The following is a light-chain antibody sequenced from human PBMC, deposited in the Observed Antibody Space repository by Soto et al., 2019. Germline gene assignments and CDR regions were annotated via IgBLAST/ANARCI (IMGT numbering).Light chain of an antibody. J-gene: IGKJ1*01. V-gene: IGKV3-15*01. CDR1: RGISSN. CDR3: HQYNNWPPWT. CDR2: DAS. Sequence: LVMTQSPATLSVSPGERATLSCRSSRGISSNLAWYQQKPGQAPRLLIYDASTRATGIPARFSGSGSGTEFTLTISSLQSEDLAVYYCHQYNNWPPWTVGQGTKVDIK.